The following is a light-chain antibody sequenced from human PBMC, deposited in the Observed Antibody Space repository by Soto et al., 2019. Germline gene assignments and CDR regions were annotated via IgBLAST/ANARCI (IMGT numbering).Light chain of an antibody. CDR3: QQYKSYLYT. J-gene: IGKJ2*01. Sequence: DIQMTQSPSTLSASVGDRVTITCRASQSINSWLAWYQQKPGKAPKLLIYKASDLQSGVPSRFSGSGSGTEFALTISSLQPDDFATYYCQQYKSYLYTFGQGTKLDIK. V-gene: IGKV1-5*03. CDR1: QSINSW. CDR2: KAS.